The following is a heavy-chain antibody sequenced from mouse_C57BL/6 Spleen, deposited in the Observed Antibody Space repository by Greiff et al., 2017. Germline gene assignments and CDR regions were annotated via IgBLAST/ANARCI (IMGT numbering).Heavy chain of an antibody. V-gene: IGHV1-76*01. CDR1: GYTFTDYY. Sequence: QVQLQQSGAELVRPGASVKLSCKASGYTFTDYYINWVKQRPGQGLEWIARIYPGSGNTYYNEKFKGKATLTAAKSSSTAYMQLSSLTSEDSAVYFCARTIYYGNYEGYFDVWGTGTTVTVSS. CDR3: ARTIYYGNYEGYFDV. CDR2: IYPGSGNT. J-gene: IGHJ1*03. D-gene: IGHD2-1*01.